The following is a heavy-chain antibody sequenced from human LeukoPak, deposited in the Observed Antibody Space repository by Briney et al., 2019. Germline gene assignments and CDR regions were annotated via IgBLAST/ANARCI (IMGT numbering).Heavy chain of an antibody. CDR3: ARAWNYYDSSGYRTKRYYFDY. V-gene: IGHV4-39*07. J-gene: IGHJ4*02. CDR2: IYYSGST. D-gene: IGHD3-22*01. Sequence: PSETLSLTCTVSGGSISSSSYYWGWIRQPPGTGLEWIGSIYYSGSTYYNPSLKSRVTISVDTSKNQFSLKLSSVTAADTAVYYCARAWNYYDSSGYRTKRYYFDYWGQGTLVTVSS. CDR1: GGSISSSSYY.